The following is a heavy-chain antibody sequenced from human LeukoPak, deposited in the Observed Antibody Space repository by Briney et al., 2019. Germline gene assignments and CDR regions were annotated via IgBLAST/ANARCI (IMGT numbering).Heavy chain of an antibody. CDR2: IYYSKNT. CDR3: VSPRGFSYGYFDY. V-gene: IGHV4-39*01. D-gene: IGHD5-18*01. CDR1: GGSISSSSAY. Sequence: SETLFLTCTVSGGSISSSSAYWGWIRQPPGKGLEWIGSIYYSKNTYYNPSLKSRVTISADTSKNQFSLTLGSVSATDTAVYYCVSPRGFSYGYFDYWGQGTLGTVSS. J-gene: IGHJ4*02.